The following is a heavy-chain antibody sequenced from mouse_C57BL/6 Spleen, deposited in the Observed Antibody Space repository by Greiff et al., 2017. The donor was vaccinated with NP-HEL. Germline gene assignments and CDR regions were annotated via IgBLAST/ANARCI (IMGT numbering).Heavy chain of an antibody. D-gene: IGHD1-1*01. CDR2: ISSGSSTI. CDR3: ARKTTVVATPAWFAY. J-gene: IGHJ3*01. V-gene: IGHV5-17*01. CDR1: GFTFSDYG. Sequence: EVQGVESGGGLVKPGGSLKLSCAASGFTFSDYGMHWVRQAPEKGLEWVAYISSGSSTIYYADTVKGRFTISRDNAKNTLFLQMTSLRSEDTAMYYCARKTTVVATPAWFAYWGQGTLVTVSA.